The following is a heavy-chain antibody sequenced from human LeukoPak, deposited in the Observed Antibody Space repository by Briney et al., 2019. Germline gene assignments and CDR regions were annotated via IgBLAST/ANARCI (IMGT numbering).Heavy chain of an antibody. J-gene: IGHJ6*02. CDR3: AXAPRLLWFGELLXNYYYYXGXDV. Sequence: SETLSLTCAVYGGSFSGYYWSWIRQPPGKGLEWIGEINHSGSTNYNPSLKSRVTISVDTSKNQFSLKLSSVTAADTAVYYCAXAPRLLWFGELLXNYYYYXGXDVWGQGXTVTV. CDR1: GGSFSGYY. D-gene: IGHD3-10*01. V-gene: IGHV4-34*01. CDR2: INHSGST.